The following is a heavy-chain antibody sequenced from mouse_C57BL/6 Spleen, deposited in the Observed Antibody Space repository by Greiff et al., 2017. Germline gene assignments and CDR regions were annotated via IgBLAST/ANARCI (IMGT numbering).Heavy chain of an antibody. CDR3: TTNRPGTFAY. CDR2: IDPENGDT. V-gene: IGHV14-4*01. J-gene: IGHJ3*01. Sequence: EVQLQQSGAELVRPGASVKLSCTASGFNIKDDYMHWVKQRPEQGLEWIGWIDPENGDTEYASKFQGKATITADTSSNTAYLQLSSLTSEDTAVSYCTTNRPGTFAYWGQGTLVTVSA. D-gene: IGHD3-3*01. CDR1: GFNIKDDY.